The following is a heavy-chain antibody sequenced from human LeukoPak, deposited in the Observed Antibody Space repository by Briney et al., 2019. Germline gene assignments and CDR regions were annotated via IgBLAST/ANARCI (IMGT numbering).Heavy chain of an antibody. CDR3: AKAPGYYDSSGFEVYYFDY. V-gene: IGHV3-23*01. D-gene: IGHD3-22*01. Sequence: PTGGSLRLSCAASGFTFSSYAMSWVRQAPGKGLEWVSAISGSGGSTYYADSVKGRFTISRDNSKNTLYLQMNSLRAEDTAVDYCAKAPGYYDSSGFEVYYFDYWGQGTLVTVSS. J-gene: IGHJ4*02. CDR1: GFTFSSYA. CDR2: ISGSGGST.